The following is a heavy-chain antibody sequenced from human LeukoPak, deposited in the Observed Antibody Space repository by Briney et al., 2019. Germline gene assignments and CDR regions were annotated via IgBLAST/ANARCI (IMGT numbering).Heavy chain of an antibody. V-gene: IGHV3-23*01. D-gene: IGHD3-10*01. CDR1: GFTFSSYA. Sequence: GGSLRLSCAASGFTFSSYAMSWVRQAPGKGLEWVSAISGSGGSTYYADSVKGRFTISRDNSKNTLYLQMNSLRAEDTAVYYCATPGGIWFGELFGYWGQGTLVTVSS. J-gene: IGHJ4*02. CDR3: ATPGGIWFGELFGY. CDR2: ISGSGGST.